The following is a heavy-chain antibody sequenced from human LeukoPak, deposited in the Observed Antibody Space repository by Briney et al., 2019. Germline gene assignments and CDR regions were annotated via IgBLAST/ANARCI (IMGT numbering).Heavy chain of an antibody. CDR1: GFTVSSNY. V-gene: IGHV3-66*01. CDR3: ARGVLFQGGYGDYG. CDR2: IYSGGST. Sequence: GGSLRLSCAASGFTVSSNYMSWVRQAPGKGLEWVSVIYSGGSTYYADSVKGRFTISRDNSKNTLYLQMNSLRAEDTAVYYCARGVLFQGGYGDYGWGQGTLVTVSS. D-gene: IGHD4-17*01. J-gene: IGHJ4*02.